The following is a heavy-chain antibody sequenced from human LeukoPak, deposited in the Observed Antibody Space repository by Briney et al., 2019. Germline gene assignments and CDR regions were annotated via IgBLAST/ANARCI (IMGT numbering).Heavy chain of an antibody. CDR2: IYSGGST. V-gene: IGHV3-66*01. D-gene: IGHD5-18*01. CDR3: ATDVDTTLLRDY. Sequence: GGSLRLSCAASGFTVSSNYMSWVRQAPGKGLEWVSVIYSGGSTYYADSVKGRFTISRDNSKDTLYLQMNSLRAEDTAVYYCATDVDTTLLRDYWGQGTLVTVSS. CDR1: GFTVSSNY. J-gene: IGHJ4*02.